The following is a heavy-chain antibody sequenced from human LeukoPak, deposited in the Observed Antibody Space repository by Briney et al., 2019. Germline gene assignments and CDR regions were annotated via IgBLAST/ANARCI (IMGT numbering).Heavy chain of an antibody. D-gene: IGHD3-22*01. J-gene: IGHJ3*01. Sequence: SETLSLTCTVSGGSISSYYWSWIRQPPGKGLEWIGNIFYTGSTKYNPSLKSRVTISVDTSKNQFSMRLSSVTAEDTAMYYCARSANYYYDSASYGVGFDVWGQGTLVTVSS. CDR2: IFYTGST. V-gene: IGHV4-59*01. CDR3: ARSANYYYDSASYGVGFDV. CDR1: GGSISSYY.